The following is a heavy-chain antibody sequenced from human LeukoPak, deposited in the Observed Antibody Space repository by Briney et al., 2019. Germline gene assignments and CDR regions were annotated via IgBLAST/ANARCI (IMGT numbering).Heavy chain of an antibody. J-gene: IGHJ4*02. V-gene: IGHV1-2*02. D-gene: IGHD6-19*01. CDR3: ARVAGSSGCFDY. CDR1: GYTFTGYY. Sequence: GASVKVSCKASGYTFTGYYMHWVRQAPGQGLEWMGWINPNSGGTNYAQKFQGRVTMTRDTSISTAYMEQSRLRSDDTAVYYCARVAGSSGCFDYWGQGTLVTISS. CDR2: INPNSGGT.